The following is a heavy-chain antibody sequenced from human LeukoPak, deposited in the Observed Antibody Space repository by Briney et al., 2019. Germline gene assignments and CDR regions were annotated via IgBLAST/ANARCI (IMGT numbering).Heavy chain of an antibody. CDR2: INHSGST. CDR1: GGSFSGYY. Sequence: SETLSLTCAVYGGSFSGYYRSWIRQPPGKGLGWIGEINHSGSTNYNPSLKSRVTISVDTSKNQSSLKLSSVTAADTAVYYCARAGYYYGSGSYLKYFQHWGQGTLVTVSS. V-gene: IGHV4-34*01. D-gene: IGHD3-10*01. CDR3: ARAGYYYGSGSYLKYFQH. J-gene: IGHJ1*01.